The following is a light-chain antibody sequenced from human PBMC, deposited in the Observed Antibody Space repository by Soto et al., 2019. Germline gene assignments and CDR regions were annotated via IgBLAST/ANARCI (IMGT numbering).Light chain of an antibody. V-gene: IGLV1-44*01. CDR3: AAWSDSLNGWV. CDR1: ISNIGGNT. Sequence: QSVLTQPPSTSGTPGQRVTISCSGTISNIGGNTVNWYQHVPGSAPKLLIYRDDQRPSGVPDRFSGSKSATSASLAISGLQSEDEADYYCAAWSDSLNGWVFGGGTKLTVL. CDR2: RDD. J-gene: IGLJ3*02.